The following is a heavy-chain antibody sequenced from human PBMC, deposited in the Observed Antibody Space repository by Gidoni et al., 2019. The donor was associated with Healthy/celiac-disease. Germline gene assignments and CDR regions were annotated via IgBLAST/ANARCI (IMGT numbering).Heavy chain of an antibody. V-gene: IGHV1-69*06. D-gene: IGHD3-22*01. J-gene: IGHJ2*01. Sequence: QVQLVQSGAEVKKPGSSVKVSCKASGGTFSSYAISWVRQAPGQGLEWMGGIIPIFGTANYAQKFQGRVTITADKSTSTAYMELSSLRSEDTAVYYCARARDSSGYKQDHWYFDLWGRGTLVTVSS. CDR1: GGTFSSYA. CDR3: ARARDSSGYKQDHWYFDL. CDR2: IIPIFGTA.